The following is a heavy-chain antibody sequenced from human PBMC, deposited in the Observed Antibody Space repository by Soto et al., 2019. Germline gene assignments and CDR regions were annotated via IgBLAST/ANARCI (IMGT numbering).Heavy chain of an antibody. V-gene: IGHV3-15*01. D-gene: IGHD3-10*01. J-gene: IGHJ4*02. CDR3: ATCYGSGTDCQEDYLAF. Sequence: EVQLVESGGGLVKPGGSLRLSCAASGFTFTNAWMSWVRQAPGKGLEWVGRVKRKTNGGTTDYAAPVKDRFNISRDDSKNTLYLKMNNLKTEDTAVYYCATCYGSGTDCQEDYLAFWGQGTPVTVSS. CDR2: VKRKTNGGTT. CDR1: GFTFTNAW.